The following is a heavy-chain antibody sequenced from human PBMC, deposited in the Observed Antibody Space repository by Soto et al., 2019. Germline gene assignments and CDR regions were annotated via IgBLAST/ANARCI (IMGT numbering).Heavy chain of an antibody. CDR2: IYYSGST. D-gene: IGHD5-18*01. V-gene: IGHV4-59*01. Sequence: PSETLSLTCTVSGGSISSYYWSWIRQPPGKGLEWIGYIYYSGSTNYNPSLKSRVTISVDTSKNQFSLKLTSVTAADTAVYYCAIYNGYSYGYTLDLWGPGTLGTGSS. CDR1: GGSISSYY. J-gene: IGHJ5*02. CDR3: AIYNGYSYGYTLDL.